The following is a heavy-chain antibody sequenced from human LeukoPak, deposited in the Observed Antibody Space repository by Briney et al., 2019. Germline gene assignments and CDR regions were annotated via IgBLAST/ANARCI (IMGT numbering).Heavy chain of an antibody. Sequence: SGGSLRLSCAASGFTFSSYGMHWVRQAPGKGLEWVAFIRYDGSNKYYADSVKGRFTISRDNSKNTLYLQMNSLRAEDTAVYYCAKVTVGYCSITSCYDLDYWGQGTLVTVSS. J-gene: IGHJ4*02. CDR1: GFTFSSYG. CDR2: IRYDGSNK. CDR3: AKVTVGYCSITSCYDLDY. D-gene: IGHD2-2*01. V-gene: IGHV3-30*02.